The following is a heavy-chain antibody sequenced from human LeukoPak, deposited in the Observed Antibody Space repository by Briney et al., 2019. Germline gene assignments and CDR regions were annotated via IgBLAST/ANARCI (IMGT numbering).Heavy chain of an antibody. V-gene: IGHV3-21*01. CDR1: GFTFSSYS. J-gene: IGHJ4*02. D-gene: IGHD5-18*01. Sequence: GGSLRLSCAASGFTFSSYSMNWVRQAPGKGLEWVSSISSSSSYIYYADSVKGRFTISRDNAKNSLYLQMNSLRAEDTAVYYCARDSAGVQLWADREIDYWGQGTLVTVSS. CDR2: ISSSSSYI. CDR3: ARDSAGVQLWADREIDY.